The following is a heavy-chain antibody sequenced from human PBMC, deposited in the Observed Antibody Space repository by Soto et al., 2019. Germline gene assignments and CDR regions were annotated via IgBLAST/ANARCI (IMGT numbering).Heavy chain of an antibody. CDR3: AGDVIVVVPAVAKPSFDY. CDR1: GYTFTSYY. Sequence: QVQLVQSGAEVKKPGASVKVSCKASGYTFTSYYMHWVRQAPGQGLEWMGIINPSGGSTSYAQKFQGRVTMTRDTSTSTVYMELSSLRSEDTAVYYCAGDVIVVVPAVAKPSFDYWGQGTLVTVSS. D-gene: IGHD2-2*01. CDR2: INPSGGST. V-gene: IGHV1-46*01. J-gene: IGHJ4*02.